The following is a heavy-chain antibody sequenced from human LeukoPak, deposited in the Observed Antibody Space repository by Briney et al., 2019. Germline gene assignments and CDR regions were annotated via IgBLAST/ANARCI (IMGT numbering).Heavy chain of an antibody. V-gene: IGHV3-15*01. D-gene: IGHD2-2*01. CDR1: GFTFSNAW. Sequence: GGSLRLSCAASGFTFSNAWMSWVRQAPGKGLEWVGRIKSKTDGGTTDYAAPVKGRFTISRDDSKNTLYLQMNSLKTEDTAVYYCTTGRYCSSTSCWDWGQGTLVTVSS. CDR3: TTGRYCSSTSCWD. CDR2: IKSKTDGGTT. J-gene: IGHJ4*02.